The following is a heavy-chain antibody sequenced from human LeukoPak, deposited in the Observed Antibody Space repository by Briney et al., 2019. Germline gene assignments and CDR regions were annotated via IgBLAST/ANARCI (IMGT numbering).Heavy chain of an antibody. V-gene: IGHV5-51*01. Sequence: GESLKIPCKVSGYSFSNYWNVWVRQMPRKGLGGMAIIYPGDSDTRYSPSFHGQVTISADKSISTAYLQWSSLKASDTAMYYCATVFSPAVVSPPYYWGQGTLVTVSS. D-gene: IGHD3-22*01. CDR2: IYPGDSDT. J-gene: IGHJ4*02. CDR3: ATVFSPAVVSPPYY. CDR1: GYSFSNYW.